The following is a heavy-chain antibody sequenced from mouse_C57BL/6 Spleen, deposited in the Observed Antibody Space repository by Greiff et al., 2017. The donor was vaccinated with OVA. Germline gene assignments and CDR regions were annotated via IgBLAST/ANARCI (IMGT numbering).Heavy chain of an antibody. Sequence: QVQLQQSGAELVKPGASVKISCKASGYAFSSYWMNWVKQRPGKGLEWIGQIYPGDGDTNYNGKFKGKATLTADKSSSTAYMQLSSLTSEDSAVYFCARGTDYDGLFAYWGQGTLVTVSA. CDR2: IYPGDGDT. V-gene: IGHV1-80*01. D-gene: IGHD2-4*01. CDR1: GYAFSSYW. J-gene: IGHJ3*01. CDR3: ARGTDYDGLFAY.